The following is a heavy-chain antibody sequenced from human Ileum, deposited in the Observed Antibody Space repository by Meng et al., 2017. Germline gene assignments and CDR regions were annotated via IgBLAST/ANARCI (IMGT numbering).Heavy chain of an antibody. Sequence: GESLKISCAGTGFSFSNYGLTWIRQAPGKGLEWVSSITASSTVTLHAEFVKGRFSTSRDNSKNTLYLQMNSLRSEDTAVYYCARDPNGNYLGAFDFWDQGTMVTVSS. V-gene: IGHV3-23*01. CDR3: ARDPNGNYLGAFDF. D-gene: IGHD4-17*01. CDR2: ITASSTVT. CDR1: GFSFSNYG. J-gene: IGHJ3*01.